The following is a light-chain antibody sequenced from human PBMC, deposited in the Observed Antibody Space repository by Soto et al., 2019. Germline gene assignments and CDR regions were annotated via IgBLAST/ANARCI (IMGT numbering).Light chain of an antibody. CDR2: GAS. CDR1: QSVRSY. J-gene: IGKJ4*01. V-gene: IGKV3-15*01. CDR3: QHYNNWPPQFT. Sequence: EAVMSQSPATLSVYPGERATLSCRASQSVRSYVAWYQQKPGQAPRLLMYGASTRATGVPTRFSGSGSGTVFTLTISSLQSEDFAVYFCQHYNNWPPQFTFGGGTKV.